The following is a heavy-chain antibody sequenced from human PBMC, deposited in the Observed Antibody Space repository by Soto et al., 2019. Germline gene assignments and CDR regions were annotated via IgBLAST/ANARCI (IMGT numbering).Heavy chain of an antibody. J-gene: IGHJ4*02. CDR3: ARGSTVAAILFDY. CDR1: GGFINSGDYY. CDR2: IYYSGST. Sequence: SETLSLTCTVSGGFINSGDYYWSWIRQHPGKGLEWIGYIYYSGSTYYNPSLKSRVIISVDTSKNQFSLKLSFVTAADTAVYYCARGSTVAAILFDYWGQGTLVTVS. V-gene: IGHV4-31*03. D-gene: IGHD2-15*01.